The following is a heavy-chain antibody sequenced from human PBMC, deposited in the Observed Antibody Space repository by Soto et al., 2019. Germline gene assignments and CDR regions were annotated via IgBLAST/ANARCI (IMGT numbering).Heavy chain of an antibody. V-gene: IGHV4-61*01. J-gene: IGHJ3*02. CDR2: IYYSGST. CDR1: GGSVSSGSYY. D-gene: IGHD3-22*01. Sequence: SETLSLTCTVSGGSVSSGSYYWSWIRQPPGKGLEWIGYIYYSGSTNYNPSLKSRVTISVDTSKNQFSLKLSSVTAADTAVYYCASGAYYYDSSGELDAFDIWGQGTMVT. CDR3: ASGAYYYDSSGELDAFDI.